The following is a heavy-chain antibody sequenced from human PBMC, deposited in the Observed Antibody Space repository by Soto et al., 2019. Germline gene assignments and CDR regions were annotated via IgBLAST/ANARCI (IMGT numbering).Heavy chain of an antibody. V-gene: IGHV3-30*18. J-gene: IGHJ3*02. D-gene: IGHD6-19*01. Sequence: GGSLRLSCAASGFTFSSYGMHWVRQAPGKGLEWVAVISYDGSNKYYADSVKGRFTISRDNSKNTLYLQMNSLRAEDTAVYYCAKGQYYSSGPQMDIWGQGTMVTVSS. CDR3: AKGQYYSSGPQMDI. CDR2: ISYDGSNK. CDR1: GFTFSSYG.